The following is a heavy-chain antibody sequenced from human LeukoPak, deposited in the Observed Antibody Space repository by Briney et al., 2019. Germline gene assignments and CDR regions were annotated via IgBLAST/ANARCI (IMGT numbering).Heavy chain of an antibody. V-gene: IGHV1-18*01. CDR3: ARDGWFGELMFLSSGYSYYIDY. CDR2: ISAHNGNT. D-gene: IGHD3-10*01. Sequence: GASVKVSCKASGYTFTSYGISWVRQAPGQGLEWMGWISAHNGNTNYAQKLQGRVTMTTDTSTSTAYMELRSLRSDDTAVYYCARDGWFGELMFLSSGYSYYIDYWGQGTLVTVSS. CDR1: GYTFTSYG. J-gene: IGHJ4*02.